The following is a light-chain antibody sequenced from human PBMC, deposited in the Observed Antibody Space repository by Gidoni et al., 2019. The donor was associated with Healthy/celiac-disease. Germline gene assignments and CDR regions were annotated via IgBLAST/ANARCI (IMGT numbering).Light chain of an antibody. Sequence: EIVMTQSPATLSVSPGERATLSCRASQSVSSNLAWYQQKPRQAPRLLIYGASTRATGIPARFSGSGSGTEFTLTISSLQSEDFAVYYCQQYNNWPLYTFGQXTKLEIK. V-gene: IGKV3-15*01. CDR1: QSVSSN. CDR2: GAS. CDR3: QQYNNWPLYT. J-gene: IGKJ2*01.